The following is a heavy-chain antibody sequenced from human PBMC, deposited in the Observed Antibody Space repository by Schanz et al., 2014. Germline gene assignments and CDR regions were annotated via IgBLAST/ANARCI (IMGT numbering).Heavy chain of an antibody. J-gene: IGHJ6*02. V-gene: IGHV3-30*02. CDR1: GFTFSSYG. CDR3: AKQFLSYYFYGMDV. CDR2: ITYDGSNT. Sequence: QVQLVESGGGVVQPGRSLRLSCAASGFTFSSYGMHWVRQPPGKGLEWVAIITYDGSNTYHADSVKGRFTISRDNSKNTLYLQMNSLRAEDTAVYYCAKQFLSYYFYGMDVWGQGTTVSVSS.